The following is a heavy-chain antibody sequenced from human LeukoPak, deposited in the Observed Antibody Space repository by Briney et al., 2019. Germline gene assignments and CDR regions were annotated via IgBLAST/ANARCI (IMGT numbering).Heavy chain of an antibody. CDR2: ISWDSGSI. V-gene: IGHV3-9*01. D-gene: IGHD2-2*01. CDR1: GFTFDDYA. J-gene: IGHJ3*02. Sequence: GRSLRFSCAASGFTFDDYAMHWVRQAPGKGLEWVSGISWDSGSIGYADSVKGRFTISRDNAKNSLYLQMNSLRAEDTALYYCAKGKAAPELDIWGQGTMVTVSS. CDR3: AKGKAAPELDI.